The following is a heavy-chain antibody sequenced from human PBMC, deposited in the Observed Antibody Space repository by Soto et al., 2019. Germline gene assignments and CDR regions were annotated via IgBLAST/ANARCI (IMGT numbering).Heavy chain of an antibody. CDR3: ARVEYSSSWVYYYYMDV. CDR2: IYSGGST. J-gene: IGHJ6*03. Sequence: GGSLRLSCAASGFTVSSNYMSWVRQAPGKGLEWVSVIYSGGSTYYADSGKGRFTISRDNSKNTLYLQMNSLRAEDTAVYYCARVEYSSSWVYYYYMDVWGKGTTVTVSS. CDR1: GFTVSSNY. D-gene: IGHD6-6*01. V-gene: IGHV3-66*01.